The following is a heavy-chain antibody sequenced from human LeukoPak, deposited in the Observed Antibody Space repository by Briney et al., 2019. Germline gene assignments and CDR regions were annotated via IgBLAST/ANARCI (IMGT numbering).Heavy chain of an antibody. CDR2: IYPRDSDI. Sequence: GESLKISCKGSGYSFTSYWIAWVRQMPEKGLEWMGIIYPRDSDIRYNPPFQGQVTISADKSISTAYLQWSSLKASDTAMYYCARMIGLGEVSPYFDYWGQGTLVTVSS. CDR1: GYSFTSYW. J-gene: IGHJ4*02. CDR3: ARMIGLGEVSPYFDY. D-gene: IGHD3-16*02. V-gene: IGHV5-51*01.